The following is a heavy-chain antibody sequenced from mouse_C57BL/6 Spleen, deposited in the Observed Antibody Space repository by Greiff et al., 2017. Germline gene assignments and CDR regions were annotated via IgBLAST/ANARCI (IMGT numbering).Heavy chain of an antibody. CDR2: ISYDGSN. CDR3: ARDGYYSHFDY. Sequence: EVQLQQSGPGLVKPSQSLSLTCSVTGYSITSGYYWNWIRQFPGNKLEWMGYISYDGSNNYKPSLKNRISITRDTSKNQFFLKLNSVTSEDTATYYCARDGYYSHFDYWGQGTTLTVSS. CDR1: GYSITSGYY. J-gene: IGHJ2*01. D-gene: IGHD2-3*01. V-gene: IGHV3-6*01.